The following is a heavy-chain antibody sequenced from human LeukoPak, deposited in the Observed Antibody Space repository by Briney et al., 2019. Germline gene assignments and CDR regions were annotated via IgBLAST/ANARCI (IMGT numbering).Heavy chain of an antibody. CDR2: INHSGST. J-gene: IGHJ4*02. D-gene: IGHD3-3*01. CDR3: ARGLGRYDFPDY. V-gene: IGHV4-34*01. Sequence: PSETLSLTCAVYGGSFSGYYWSWIRQPPGKGLEWIGEINHSGSTNYNPSLKSRVTISVDTSKNQFSLKLSSVTAADMAVYYCARGLGRYDFPDYWGQGTLVTVSS. CDR1: GGSFSGYY.